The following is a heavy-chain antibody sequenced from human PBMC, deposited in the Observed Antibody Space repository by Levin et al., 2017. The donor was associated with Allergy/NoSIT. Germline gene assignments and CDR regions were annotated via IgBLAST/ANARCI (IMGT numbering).Heavy chain of an antibody. V-gene: IGHV1-2*02. CDR3: ARALGTSYVYWYFDL. D-gene: IGHD2-2*01. Sequence: GESLKISCKASGYTFIGYYIHWVRQAPGQGLEWMGWINPNSGGTNFAQKFQGRVTMTRDTSISTAYMDLSSLRSDDTAVYYCARALGTSYVYWYFDLWGRGTLVTVPS. CDR2: INPNSGGT. J-gene: IGHJ2*01. CDR1: GYTFIGYY.